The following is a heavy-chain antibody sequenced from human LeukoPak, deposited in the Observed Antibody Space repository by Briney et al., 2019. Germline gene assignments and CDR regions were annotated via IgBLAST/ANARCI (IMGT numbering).Heavy chain of an antibody. CDR3: ARGGYYYGSGSYSSDY. V-gene: IGHV1-46*01. Sequence: PRASVKVSCKASGYTFTGYYMHWVRQAPGQGLEWMGIINPSGGSTSYAQKFQGRVTMTRDTSTSTVYMELSSLRSEDTAVYYCARGGYYYGSGSYSSDYWGQGTLVTVSS. CDR1: GYTFTGYY. CDR2: INPSGGST. J-gene: IGHJ4*02. D-gene: IGHD3-10*01.